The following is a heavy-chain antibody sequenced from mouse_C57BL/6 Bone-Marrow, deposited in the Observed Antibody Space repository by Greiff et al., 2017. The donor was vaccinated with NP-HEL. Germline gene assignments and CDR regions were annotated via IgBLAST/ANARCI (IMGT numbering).Heavy chain of an antibody. CDR1: GYTFTSYW. D-gene: IGHD1-1*01. CDR3: ATYYYGSSYEGWFAY. V-gene: IGHV1-64*01. CDR2: IHPNSGST. Sequence: QVQLQQPGAELVKPGASVKLSCKASGYTFTSYWMHWVTQRPGQGLEWIGMIHPNSGSTNYNEKFKSKATLTVDKSSSTAYMQLSSLTSEDSAVYYCATYYYGSSYEGWFAYWGQGTLVTVSA. J-gene: IGHJ3*01.